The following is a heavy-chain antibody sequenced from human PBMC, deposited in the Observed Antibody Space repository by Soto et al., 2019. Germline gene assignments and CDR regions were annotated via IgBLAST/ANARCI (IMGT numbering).Heavy chain of an antibody. V-gene: IGHV4-59*08. CDR3: ARGGPTGGSYKYNWFDP. D-gene: IGHD2-15*01. Sequence: SETLSLTCTVSGGSISSYYWSWIRQPPGKGLEWIGYIYYSGSTYYNTSLKSRVTISVDTSKNQFSLKLNSVTAADTAVYYCARGGPTGGSYKYNWFDPWGQGTLVTVSS. CDR2: IYYSGST. J-gene: IGHJ5*02. CDR1: GGSISSYY.